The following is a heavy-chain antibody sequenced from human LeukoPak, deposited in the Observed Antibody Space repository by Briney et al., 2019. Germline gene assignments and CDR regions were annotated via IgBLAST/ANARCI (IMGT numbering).Heavy chain of an antibody. V-gene: IGHV1-18*01. CDR2: ISGYNGNT. Sequence: ASVKVSCKVSGYTLTELSMHWVRQAPGQGLEWMGWISGYNGNTNYAQKLQGRVTMTTDISTSTAYMELRSLRSDDTAVYYCARDGHRRYYYDSSGYYRGDYWGQGTLVTVSS. J-gene: IGHJ4*02. D-gene: IGHD3-22*01. CDR3: ARDGHRRYYYDSSGYYRGDY. CDR1: GYTLTELS.